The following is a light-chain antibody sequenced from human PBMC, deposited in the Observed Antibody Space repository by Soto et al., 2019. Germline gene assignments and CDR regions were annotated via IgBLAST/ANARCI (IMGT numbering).Light chain of an antibody. V-gene: IGKV1-5*01. CDR1: QSISRS. CDR3: QQYSDFLIS. J-gene: IGKJ3*01. CDR2: DAS. Sequence: DIPMTQSPSTLSASVGDRVTITCRASQSISRSLAWYQQKPGKAPSLLIYDASSLEGGVPSRFSGSGFGTEFILTITNLQPADFATYYCQQYSDFLISFGPGTTVDFK.